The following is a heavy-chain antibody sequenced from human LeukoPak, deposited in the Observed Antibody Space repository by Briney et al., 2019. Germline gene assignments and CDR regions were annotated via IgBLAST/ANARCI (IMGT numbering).Heavy chain of an antibody. D-gene: IGHD6-19*01. Sequence: QPGGSLRLSCAASGFTFDDYAMHWVRQAPGKGLEWVSGVNWNSDRKGYAGSVKSRFTVSRDNARKYVFLQMNSLRVEDTAIYYCAKGKSGWFSGADYWGQGTLVTVSS. J-gene: IGHJ4*02. CDR3: AKGKSGWFSGADY. V-gene: IGHV3-9*01. CDR2: VNWNSDRK. CDR1: GFTFDDYA.